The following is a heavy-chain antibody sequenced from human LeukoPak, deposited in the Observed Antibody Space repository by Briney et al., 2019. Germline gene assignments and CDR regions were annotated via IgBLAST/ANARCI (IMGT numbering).Heavy chain of an antibody. Sequence: SETLSLTCTVSGGSISNYYWSWIRQPPGKGLEWIGYIFYSGSTNYNPSLKSRVTISVDTSKNQFSLKVTSVTAADTAVYYCARGGSSGYDPFDYWGQGTLVTVSS. V-gene: IGHV4-59*01. D-gene: IGHD5-12*01. CDR1: GGSISNYY. J-gene: IGHJ4*02. CDR3: ARGGSSGYDPFDY. CDR2: IFYSGST.